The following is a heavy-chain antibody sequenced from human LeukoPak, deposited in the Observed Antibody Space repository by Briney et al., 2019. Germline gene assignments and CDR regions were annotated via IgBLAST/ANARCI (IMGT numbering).Heavy chain of an antibody. V-gene: IGHV3-21*01. Sequence: SGGSLRLSCAASGFTFSSYSMNWVRQAPGKGLEWVSSISSSSSYIYCADSVKGRFTISRDNAKNSLYLQMNSLRAEDTAVYYCARHKVNYDSSGGYFDYWGQGTLVTVSS. CDR3: ARHKVNYDSSGGYFDY. CDR1: GFTFSSYS. J-gene: IGHJ4*02. CDR2: ISSSSSYI. D-gene: IGHD3-22*01.